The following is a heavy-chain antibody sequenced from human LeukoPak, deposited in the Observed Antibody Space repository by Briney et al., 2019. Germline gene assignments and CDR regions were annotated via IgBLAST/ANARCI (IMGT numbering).Heavy chain of an antibody. D-gene: IGHD3-22*01. CDR1: GYTFSSYS. Sequence: GASVRVSCKASGYTFSSYSASRVRQAPGQGLEWMGWISAYNGNTNYAQKLQGRVTMTTDTSTSTAYMKLRRLRSDDTAVYYCARYTTVCGESSRYTDFWRQGTLLTVSS. J-gene: IGHJ4*02. CDR2: ISAYNGNT. V-gene: IGHV1-18*01. CDR3: ARYTTVCGESSRYTDF.